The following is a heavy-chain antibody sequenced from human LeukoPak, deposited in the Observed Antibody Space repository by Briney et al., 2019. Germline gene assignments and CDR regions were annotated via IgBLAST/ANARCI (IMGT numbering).Heavy chain of an antibody. D-gene: IGHD5-24*01. Sequence: GGSLRLSCAASGFTFSSYAMHWVRQAPGKGLEWVAVISYDGSNKYYADSVKGRFTISRDNAKNSLYLQMNSLRAEDTALYYCARDHKGGDGADAFDIWGHGTMVTVSS. J-gene: IGHJ3*02. V-gene: IGHV3-30-3*01. CDR3: ARDHKGGDGADAFDI. CDR1: GFTFSSYA. CDR2: ISYDGSNK.